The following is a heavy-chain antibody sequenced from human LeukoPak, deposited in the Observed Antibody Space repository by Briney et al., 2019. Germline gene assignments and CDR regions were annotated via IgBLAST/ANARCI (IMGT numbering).Heavy chain of an antibody. CDR1: GGSITSTNW. CDR3: ARGGSAWLY. CDR2: ISLSGLT. Sequence: SGTLSLTCGVSGGSITSTNWWSWVRQPPGQGLEWIGEISLSGLTNYNPSLKSRVTMALDKSKNHLSLNLTSVTAADTAVYYCARGGSAWLYWGQGTLVTVSS. D-gene: IGHD6-19*01. J-gene: IGHJ4*02. V-gene: IGHV4-4*02.